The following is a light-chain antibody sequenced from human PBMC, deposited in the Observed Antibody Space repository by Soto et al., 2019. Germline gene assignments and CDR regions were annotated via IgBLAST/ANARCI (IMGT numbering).Light chain of an antibody. CDR2: GAS. CDR1: QSVRSH. CDR3: HQYNDGPGGT. V-gene: IGKV3-15*01. J-gene: IGKJ1*01. Sequence: IVMTQSPATLSVSPGEGVTLSCRASQSVRSHLAWYQQNPGQPPRLLIYGASTRATGIPARFSGSGFGTEFTLTISSLQSEDFAVYYCHQYNDGPGGTFGQGTKVDIK.